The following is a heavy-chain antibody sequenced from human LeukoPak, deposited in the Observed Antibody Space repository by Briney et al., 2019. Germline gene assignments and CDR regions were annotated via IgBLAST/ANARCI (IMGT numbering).Heavy chain of an antibody. D-gene: IGHD6-6*01. J-gene: IGHJ4*02. V-gene: IGHV3-23*01. CDR3: ATRIEQQLVP. Sequence: PGGSLRLSCAASGFTFSSYAMSWVRQAPGKGLEWVSAITSSGGGTYYADSVKGRFTISRDNSKSTLYLQMNSLGADDTALYYCATRIEQQLVPGGQGTLVTVSS. CDR1: GFTFSSYA. CDR2: ITSSGGGT.